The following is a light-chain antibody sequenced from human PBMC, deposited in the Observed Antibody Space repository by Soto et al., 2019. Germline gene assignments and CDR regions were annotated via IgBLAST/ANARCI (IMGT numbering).Light chain of an antibody. V-gene: IGLV2-14*01. Sequence: QSALTQPASVSGSPGQSITISCTGTTSDVDGYDFVSWYQQHPGKAPKLIIYEVSNRPSGVSNRFSASKSGNTASLTISGLQAEDEADYFCTSYSSSNNFDVVFGGGTKVTVL. CDR2: EVS. CDR1: TSDVDGYDF. J-gene: IGLJ2*01. CDR3: TSYSSSNNFDVV.